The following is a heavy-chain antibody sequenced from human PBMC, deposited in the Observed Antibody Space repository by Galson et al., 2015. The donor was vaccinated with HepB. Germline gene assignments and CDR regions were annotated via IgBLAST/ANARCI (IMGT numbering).Heavy chain of an antibody. D-gene: IGHD5-24*01. CDR3: ARLNLGDGYNSYGYFDL. CDR1: GFTFSDYY. V-gene: IGHV3-11*06. CDR2: INPSGSYS. Sequence: SLRLSCAASGFTFSDYYMDWIRQAPGKGLEWISYINPSGSYSNYADSVRGRFTISRDNAKNSLFLQMNSLRAEDTAVYYCARLNLGDGYNSYGYFDLWGRGTLVTVSS. J-gene: IGHJ2*01.